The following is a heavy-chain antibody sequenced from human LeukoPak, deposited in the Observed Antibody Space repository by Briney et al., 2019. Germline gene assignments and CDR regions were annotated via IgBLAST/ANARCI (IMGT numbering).Heavy chain of an antibody. CDR1: GGSISSSSYY. Sequence: SETLSLTCTVSGGSISSSSYYWGWIRQPPGKGLEWIGSIYYSGSTYYNPSLKSRVTISVDTSKNQFSLKLSSVTAADTAVYYCARGVVVVPADGLDPRGQGTLVTVSS. D-gene: IGHD2-2*01. CDR3: ARGVVVVPADGLDP. V-gene: IGHV4-39*07. CDR2: IYYSGST. J-gene: IGHJ5*02.